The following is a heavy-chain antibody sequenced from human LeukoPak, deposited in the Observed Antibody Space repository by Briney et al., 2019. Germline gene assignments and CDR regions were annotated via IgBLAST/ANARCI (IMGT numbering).Heavy chain of an antibody. V-gene: IGHV3-66*01. CDR3: AKDKDYGYYMDV. J-gene: IGHJ6*03. D-gene: IGHD3-16*01. CDR2: LYSDDSA. CDR1: GFSISSGY. Sequence: GGSLRLSCVASGFSISSGYMTWARQAPGKALEWVSLLYSDDSAYYPDSVKGRFTISRDNSKNTLYLQMNSLRAEDTAVYYCAKDKDYGYYMDVWGKGTTVTVSS.